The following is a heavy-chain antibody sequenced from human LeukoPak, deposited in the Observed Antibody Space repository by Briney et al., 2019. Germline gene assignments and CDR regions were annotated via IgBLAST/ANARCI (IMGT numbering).Heavy chain of an antibody. V-gene: IGHV3-23*01. J-gene: IGHJ3*02. D-gene: IGHD2-2*01. CDR2: ISGSGGST. CDR3: ALGLRYCSSTSCYPYAFDI. CDR1: GFTFSSYA. Sequence: PGGSLRLSCAASGFTFSSYAMSWVRQAPGKGLEWVSAISGSGGSTYYADSVKGRFTISRNNSKNTLYVQMNSLRAEDTAVYYCALGLRYCSSTSCYPYAFDIWGQGTMVTVSS.